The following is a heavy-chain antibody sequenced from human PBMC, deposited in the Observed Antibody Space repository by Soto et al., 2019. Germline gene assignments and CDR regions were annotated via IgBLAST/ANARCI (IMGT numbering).Heavy chain of an antibody. CDR1: GGSVSNDNFY. Sequence: PSETLSLTCTVSGGSVSNDNFYWSWVRQPPGKGLEWIGYVHSSGITNYNPSLKRRVTISVDTSRNQFSLRLSSEAAADTAVYYCARGLTMGQLPSHFDHRGQGTLVTVSS. D-gene: IGHD3-16*01. V-gene: IGHV4-61*01. J-gene: IGHJ5*02. CDR2: VHSSGIT. CDR3: ARGLTMGQLPSHFDH.